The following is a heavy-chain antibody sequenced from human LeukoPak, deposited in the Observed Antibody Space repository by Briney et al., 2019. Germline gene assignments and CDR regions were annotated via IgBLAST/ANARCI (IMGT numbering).Heavy chain of an antibody. J-gene: IGHJ4*02. CDR2: IPYDGSNK. V-gene: IGHV3-30*02. CDR3: AKDGVWYSSSLGYYFDY. Sequence: GGSLRLSCAASGFTFSSYGIHWVRQAPGKGLEWVALIPYDGSNKYYADSVKGRFTISRDNSKNTLYLQMNSLRPEDTAVYYCAKDGVWYSSSLGYYFDYWGQGAPVTVSS. CDR1: GFTFSSYG. D-gene: IGHD6-6*01.